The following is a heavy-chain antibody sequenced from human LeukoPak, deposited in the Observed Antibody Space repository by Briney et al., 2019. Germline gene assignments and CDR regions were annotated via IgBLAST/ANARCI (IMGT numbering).Heavy chain of an antibody. CDR2: TSPDRSGT. D-gene: IGHD1-1*01. V-gene: IGHV3-74*01. CDR1: GFTFSSYW. CDR3: ARDVQVYWYFDL. Sequence: GGSLRLSCAASGFTFSSYWMHWVRQAPGKGLMWVSRTSPDRSGTVYAGAVKGRFTISRDNAKNTLYLQMNSLTAEDTAVYYCARDVQVYWYFDLWGRGTLVTVSS. J-gene: IGHJ2*01.